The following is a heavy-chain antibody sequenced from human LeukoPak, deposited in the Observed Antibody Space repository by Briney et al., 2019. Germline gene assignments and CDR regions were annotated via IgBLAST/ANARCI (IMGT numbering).Heavy chain of an antibody. D-gene: IGHD2-15*01. CDR1: GGSISSHY. V-gene: IGHV4-59*11. CDR3: AREYCSGGSCYPNY. J-gene: IGHJ4*02. CDR2: IYYSGST. Sequence: SETLSLTCTVSGGSISSHYWSWIRQPPGKGLEWIGYIYYSGSTNYSPSLKSRVTISVDTSKNQFSLKPSSVTAADTAVYYCAREYCSGGSCYPNYWGQGTLVTVSS.